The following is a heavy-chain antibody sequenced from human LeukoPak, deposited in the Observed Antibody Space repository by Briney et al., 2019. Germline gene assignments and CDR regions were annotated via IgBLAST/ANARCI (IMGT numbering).Heavy chain of an antibody. CDR3: AGYSYGFDAFDI. D-gene: IGHD5-18*01. V-gene: IGHV3-30*04. CDR2: ISYGGSSK. CDR1: GFTFSSYA. Sequence: GGSLRLSCAASGFTFSSYAMHWVRQAPGKGLEWVAVISYGGSSKYYADSVKGRFTISRDNSKNTLYLQMNSLRAEDTAVYYCAGYSYGFDAFDIWGQGTMVTVSS. J-gene: IGHJ3*02.